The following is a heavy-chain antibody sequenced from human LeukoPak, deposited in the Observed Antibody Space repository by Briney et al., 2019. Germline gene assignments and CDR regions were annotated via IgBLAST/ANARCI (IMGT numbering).Heavy chain of an antibody. CDR2: INPNSGGT. V-gene: IGHV1-2*06. Sequence: ASVKVSCKASGYTFTGYYMHWVRQAPGQGLEWMGRINPNSGGTNYAQKFRGRVTMTRDTSISTAYMELSRLRSDDTAVYYCARVHGSGSYYNDEGSDYWGQGTLVTVSS. CDR3: ARVHGSGSYYNDEGSDY. D-gene: IGHD3-10*01. CDR1: GYTFTGYY. J-gene: IGHJ4*02.